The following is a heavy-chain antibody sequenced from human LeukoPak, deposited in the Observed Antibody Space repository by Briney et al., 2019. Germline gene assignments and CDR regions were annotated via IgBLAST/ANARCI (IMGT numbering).Heavy chain of an antibody. Sequence: PSGTLSLTCAVYGGSFSGYYWSWIRQPPGKGLEWIGEINHSGSTNYNPSLKSRVTISVDTSKNQFSLKLSFVTAADTAVYYCARHRRRITMVRGVIGWFDPWGQGTLVTVSS. CDR1: GGSFSGYY. CDR3: ARHRRRITMVRGVIGWFDP. D-gene: IGHD3-10*01. J-gene: IGHJ5*02. CDR2: INHSGST. V-gene: IGHV4-34*01.